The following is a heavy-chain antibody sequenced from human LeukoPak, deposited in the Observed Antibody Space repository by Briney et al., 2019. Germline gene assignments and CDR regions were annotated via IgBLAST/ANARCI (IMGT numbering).Heavy chain of an antibody. D-gene: IGHD1-26*01. Sequence: SETLSLTCTVSGGSISSSYWSWIRQPPGKGLEWIGYIYYSGSTNYNPSLKSRVTISVDTSKNQFSLKLSSVTAADTAVYYCARDRSVGAPDAFDIWGQGTMVTVSS. J-gene: IGHJ3*02. CDR3: ARDRSVGAPDAFDI. CDR2: IYYSGST. V-gene: IGHV4-59*12. CDR1: GGSISSSY.